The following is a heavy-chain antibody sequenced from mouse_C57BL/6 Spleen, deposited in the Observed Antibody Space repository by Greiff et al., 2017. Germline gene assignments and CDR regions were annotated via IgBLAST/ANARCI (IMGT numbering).Heavy chain of an antibody. CDR3: ARWCYAQGSNYFDY. CDR1: GYTFTSYD. V-gene: IGHV1-85*01. Sequence: PLQQSGPELVKPGASVKLSCKASGYTFTSYDINWVKQRPGQGLEWIGWIYPRDGSTKYNEKFKGKATLTVDTSSSTAYMELHSLTSEDSAVYFCARWCYAQGSNYFDYWGQGTTLTVSS. D-gene: IGHD6-5*01. CDR2: IYPRDGST. J-gene: IGHJ2*01.